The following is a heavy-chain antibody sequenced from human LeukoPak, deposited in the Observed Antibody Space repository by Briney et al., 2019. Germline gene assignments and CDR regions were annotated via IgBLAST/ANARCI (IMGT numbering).Heavy chain of an antibody. J-gene: IGHJ5*01. CDR2: IRNKANSYTT. Sequence: GGSLRLSCAVSGFTFSVHRMDWVRQAPGKGLEWVGRIRNKANSYTTEYAASVKGRFTVSRDDSKNSLYLQLNSLKTEDTAVYYCSKSPVGNVLVSWGQGTLVTVSS. CDR3: SKSPVGNVLVS. D-gene: IGHD2-8*01. V-gene: IGHV3-72*01. CDR1: GFTFSVHR.